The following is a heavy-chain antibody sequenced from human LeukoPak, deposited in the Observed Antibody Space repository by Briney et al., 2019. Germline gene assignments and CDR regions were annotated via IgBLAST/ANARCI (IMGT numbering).Heavy chain of an antibody. D-gene: IGHD3-22*01. CDR3: ARDSYDSSGSNWFGP. J-gene: IGHJ5*02. V-gene: IGHV4-38-2*02. CDR2: IYHSGST. CDR1: GYSISSGYY. Sequence: SETLSLTCTVSGYSISSGYYWGWIRQPPGKGLEWIGSIYHSGSTYYNPSLKSRVTISVDTSKNQFSLKLSSVTAADTAVYYCARDSYDSSGSNWFGPWGQGTLVTVSS.